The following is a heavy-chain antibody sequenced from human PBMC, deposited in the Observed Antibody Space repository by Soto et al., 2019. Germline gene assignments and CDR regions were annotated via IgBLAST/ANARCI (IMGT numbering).Heavy chain of an antibody. CDR1: GYTFTGYY. J-gene: IGHJ6*02. CDR2: ISAYNGNR. CDR3: ARGGQECSNSGCGYIYDGMDV. V-gene: IGHV1-18*04. Sequence: ASVKVSCKASGYTFTGYYMHWVRQAPGQGLEWMGWISAYNGNRHFAEGLRGRITMTTNTTTSTADMELRSLSSDDTAVYYCARGGQECSNSGCGYIYDGMDVWGQGTTVTVS. D-gene: IGHD1-26*01.